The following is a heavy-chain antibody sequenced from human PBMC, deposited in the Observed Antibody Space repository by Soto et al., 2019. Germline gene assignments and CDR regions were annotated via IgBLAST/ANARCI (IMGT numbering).Heavy chain of an antibody. CDR3: ARGIRNYYGSDY. D-gene: IGHD3-10*01. Sequence: EVQLVESGGGLVQPWGSLRLSCEASGFTFSSYWMHWVRQSPGKGLEWVSRIKGDESSTSYADSVKGRFTISRDNARDTLYLQMNSLRAEDTAVYYCARGIRNYYGSDYWGQGTLVTVSS. V-gene: IGHV3-74*01. CDR2: IKGDESST. CDR1: GFTFSSYW. J-gene: IGHJ4*02.